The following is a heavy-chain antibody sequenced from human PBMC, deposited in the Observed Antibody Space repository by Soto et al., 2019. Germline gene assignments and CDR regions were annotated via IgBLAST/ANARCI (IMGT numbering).Heavy chain of an antibody. CDR1: GGSFSGYY. D-gene: IGHD3-9*01. CDR2: INHSGST. J-gene: IGHJ4*02. CDR3: ASQDYDILTGYYPGGYYFDY. Sequence: SETLSLTCAVYGGSFSGYYWSWIRQPPGKWLEWIGEINHSGSTNYNPSLKSRVTISVDTSKNQFSLKLSSVTAADTAVYYRASQDYDILTGYYPGGYYFDYWGRGTLVTVSS. V-gene: IGHV4-34*01.